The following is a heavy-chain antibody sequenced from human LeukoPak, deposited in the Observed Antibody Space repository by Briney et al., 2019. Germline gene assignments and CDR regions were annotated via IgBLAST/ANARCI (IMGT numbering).Heavy chain of an antibody. D-gene: IGHD4-23*01. V-gene: IGHV4-31*11. CDR3: ARKDYGGTPTFDY. J-gene: IGHJ4*02. CDR2: IYYSGST. Sequence: SQTLSLTCAVSGGSISSGGYYWSWIRQHPGKGLEWIGYIYYSGSTYYNPSLKSRVTISVDASKNQFSLKLSSVTAADTAVYYCARKDYGGTPTFDYWGQGTLVTVSS. CDR1: GGSISSGGYY.